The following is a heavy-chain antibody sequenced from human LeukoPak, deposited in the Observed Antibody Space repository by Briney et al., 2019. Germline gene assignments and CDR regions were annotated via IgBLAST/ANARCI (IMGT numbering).Heavy chain of an antibody. CDR2: ISGSGGST. J-gene: IGHJ4*02. D-gene: IGHD3-3*01. V-gene: IGHV3-23*01. Sequence: ETLSLTCAVYGGSFSGYYWSWIRQPPGKGLEWVSAISGSGGSTYYADSVKGRFTISRDNSKNTLYLQMNSLRAEDTAVYYCAKDAYYDFWTLIYYFDYWGQGTLVTVSS. CDR3: AKDAYYDFWTLIYYFDY. CDR1: GGSFSGYY.